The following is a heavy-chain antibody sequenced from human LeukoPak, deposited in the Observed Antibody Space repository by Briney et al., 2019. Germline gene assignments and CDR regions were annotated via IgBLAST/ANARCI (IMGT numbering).Heavy chain of an antibody. CDR1: GGSFSGYY. J-gene: IGHJ4*02. D-gene: IGHD1-1*01. V-gene: IGHV4-34*01. CDR2: INHSGST. Sequence: SETLSLTCAVYGGSFSGYYWSWIRQPPGKGLEWIGEINHSGSTNYNPSLKSRVTISVDTSKNQFSLKLSSVTAADTAVYYCARKDRNDIDYWGQGTLVTVSS. CDR3: ARKDRNDIDY.